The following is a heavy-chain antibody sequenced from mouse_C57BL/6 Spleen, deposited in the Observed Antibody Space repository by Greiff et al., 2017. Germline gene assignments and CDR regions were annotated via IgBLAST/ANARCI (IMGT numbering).Heavy chain of an antibody. D-gene: IGHD2-1*01. CDR3: ARRDYYGNHGYAMDY. V-gene: IGHV1-26*01. CDR1: GYTFTDYY. CDR2: INPNNGGT. J-gene: IGHJ4*01. Sequence: EVQLQQSGPELVKPGASVKISCKASGYTFTDYYMNWVKQSHGKSLEWIGDINPNNGGTSYNQKFKGKATLTVDKSSSTAYMELRSLTSEDSAVYYCARRDYYGNHGYAMDYWGQGTSVTVSS.